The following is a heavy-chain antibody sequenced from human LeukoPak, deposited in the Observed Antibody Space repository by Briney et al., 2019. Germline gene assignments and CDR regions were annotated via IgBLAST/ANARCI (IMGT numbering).Heavy chain of an antibody. J-gene: IGHJ4*02. Sequence: SVKVSCKASGGTFSSYAISWVRQAPGQGLEWMGGIIPIFGTANYAQKFQGRVTITADESTSTAYMELSSLRSDDTAVYYCARDSSAAVGAKPVDYWGQGTLVTVSS. D-gene: IGHD1-26*01. CDR1: GGTFSSYA. V-gene: IGHV1-69*13. CDR2: IIPIFGTA. CDR3: ARDSSAAVGAKPVDY.